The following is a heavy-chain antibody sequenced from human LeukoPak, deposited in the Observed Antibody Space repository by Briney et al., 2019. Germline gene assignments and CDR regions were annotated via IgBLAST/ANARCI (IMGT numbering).Heavy chain of an antibody. CDR3: ARSPGIVATISDYFDY. J-gene: IGHJ4*02. V-gene: IGHV1-46*01. CDR2: INPSGGST. D-gene: IGHD5-12*01. Sequence: GASVKVSCKASGYTFTSYYMHWVRQAPGQGLEWMGIINPSGGSTSYAQKFQGRVTMTRGTSTSTVYMELSSLRSEDTAVYHCARSPGIVATISDYFDYWGQGTLVTVSS. CDR1: GYTFTSYY.